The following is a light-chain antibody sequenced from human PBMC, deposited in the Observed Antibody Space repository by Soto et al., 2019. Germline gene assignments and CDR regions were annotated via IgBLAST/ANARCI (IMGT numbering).Light chain of an antibody. CDR3: QQRIT. Sequence: ELVLTQSPATLSLSPGARATLSCRASQSVSSYLAWYQQKTGQAPRLLIYDASNRATGIPARFSGSGSGTEFTLTISSLEPEDFAVYYCQQRITFGQGTRLEIK. CDR1: QSVSSY. CDR2: DAS. J-gene: IGKJ5*01. V-gene: IGKV3-11*01.